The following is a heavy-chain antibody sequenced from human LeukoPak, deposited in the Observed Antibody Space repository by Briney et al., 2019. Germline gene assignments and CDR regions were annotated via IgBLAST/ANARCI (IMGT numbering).Heavy chain of an antibody. CDR2: TNRDGSEK. J-gene: IGHJ3*02. D-gene: IGHD2-2*01. Sequence: GGSLRLSCAASEFTFTNFWMSWVRQAPGKGLEWVANTNRDGSEKYYVDSVKGRVTIFRDNAMNFLYLQLNSLRVDDTAVYYCARDSASCRGCAFDIWGQGTVVTVSS. CDR1: EFTFTNFW. V-gene: IGHV3-7*01. CDR3: ARDSASCRGCAFDI.